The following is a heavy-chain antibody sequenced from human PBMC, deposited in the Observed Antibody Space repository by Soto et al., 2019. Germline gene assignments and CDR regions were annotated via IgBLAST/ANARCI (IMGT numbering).Heavy chain of an antibody. D-gene: IGHD2-2*03. CDR2: VSAYNGNT. CDR1: GYTFTDFG. J-gene: IGHJ4*02. V-gene: IGHV1-18*01. CDR3: AREMPGYCSNSACLPGY. Sequence: ASVKVSCKASGYTFTDFGLIRVRQAPGQGPEWMGWVSAYNGNTNYAQKLQGRVTMTRDTSTSTAYMELRSLRSDDTAMYYCAREMPGYCSNSACLPGYWGQGTLVTVSS.